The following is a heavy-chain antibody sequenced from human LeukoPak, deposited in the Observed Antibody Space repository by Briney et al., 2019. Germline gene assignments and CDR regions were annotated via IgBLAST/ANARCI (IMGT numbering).Heavy chain of an antibody. J-gene: IGHJ6*03. D-gene: IGHD2-21*02. Sequence: ASVKVSCKASGYTFNSNGISWVRQAPGQGLEWMGWISAYNGNTNYAQKLQGRATMTRDTSISTAYMELSRLRSDDTAVYSCARGVTARGFYYYMDIWGRGTTVTISS. V-gene: IGHV1-18*01. CDR3: ARGVTARGFYYYMDI. CDR2: ISAYNGNT. CDR1: GYTFNSNG.